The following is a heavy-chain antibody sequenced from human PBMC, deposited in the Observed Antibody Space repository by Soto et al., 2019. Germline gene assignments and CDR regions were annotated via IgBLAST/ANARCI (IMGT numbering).Heavy chain of an antibody. CDR3: AREWGYYYDSSGYPYFDY. J-gene: IGHJ4*02. Sequence: QVQLVQSGAEVKKPGSSVKVSCKASGGTLSSYAISWVRQAPGQGLEWMGGIIPIFGTANYAQKFQGRVTITADESTSTAYMELSSLRSEDTAVYYCAREWGYYYDSSGYPYFDYWGQGTLVTVSS. CDR2: IIPIFGTA. D-gene: IGHD3-22*01. V-gene: IGHV1-69*01. CDR1: GGTLSSYA.